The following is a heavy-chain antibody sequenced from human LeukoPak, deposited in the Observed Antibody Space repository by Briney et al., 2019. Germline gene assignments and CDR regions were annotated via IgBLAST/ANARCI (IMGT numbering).Heavy chain of an antibody. V-gene: IGHV4-34*01. Sequence: PSETLSLTCAVYGGSFSGYYWSWIRQPPGKGLEWIGEINHSGSTNYNPSLKSRVTISVDTSKNQFSLKLSSVTAADTAVYYCARARFTMVRGVLDYWGQGTLVTVSS. D-gene: IGHD3-10*01. CDR2: INHSGST. CDR1: GGSFSGYY. CDR3: ARARFTMVRGVLDY. J-gene: IGHJ4*02.